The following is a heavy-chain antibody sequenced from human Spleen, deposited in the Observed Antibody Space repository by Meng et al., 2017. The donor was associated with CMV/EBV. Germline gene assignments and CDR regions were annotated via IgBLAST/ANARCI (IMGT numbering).Heavy chain of an antibody. Sequence: QVQLVESXXGVVQPGXSLRLSCXASGFTFSSYAMHWVRQAPGKGLEWVAVISYDGSNKYYADSVKGRFTISRDNSKNTLYLQMNSLRAEDTAVYYCARVFSSGYYYVIGYWGQGTLVTVSS. V-gene: IGHV3-30-3*01. D-gene: IGHD3-22*01. CDR1: GFTFSSYA. CDR3: ARVFSSGYYYVIGY. J-gene: IGHJ4*02. CDR2: ISYDGSNK.